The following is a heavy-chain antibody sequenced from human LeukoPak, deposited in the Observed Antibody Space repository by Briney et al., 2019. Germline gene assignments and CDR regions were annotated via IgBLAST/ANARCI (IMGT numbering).Heavy chain of an antibody. D-gene: IGHD2-15*01. Sequence: GESLKISCKGSGYSINNYWIGWVRQMPGKGLEWMGIIYPADSVIRYSPSFQGQVTISADKSISTAYLQWSSLKASDTAMYYCARSGYCSGGSCYGLFDYWGQGTLVTVSS. CDR2: IYPADSVI. J-gene: IGHJ4*02. CDR3: ARSGYCSGGSCYGLFDY. V-gene: IGHV5-51*01. CDR1: GYSINNYW.